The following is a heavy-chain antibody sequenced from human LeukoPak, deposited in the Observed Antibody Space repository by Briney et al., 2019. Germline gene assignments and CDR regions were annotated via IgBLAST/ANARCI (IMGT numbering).Heavy chain of an antibody. CDR2: IYYSGST. CDR3: ARRRSGRPFDY. CDR1: GGSISSSSYY. Sequence: SETLSLTCTVSGGSISSSSYYWGWIRQPPGKGLEWIGSIYYSGSTYYNPSLKSRVTISVDTSKNQFSLKLSSVTAADTAVYYCARRRSGRPFDYWGQGTLVTVSS. V-gene: IGHV4-39*07. J-gene: IGHJ4*02. D-gene: IGHD1-26*01.